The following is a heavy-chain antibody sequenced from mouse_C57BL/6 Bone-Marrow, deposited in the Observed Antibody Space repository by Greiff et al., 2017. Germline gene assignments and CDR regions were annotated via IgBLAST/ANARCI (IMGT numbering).Heavy chain of an antibody. D-gene: IGHD2-3*01. J-gene: IGHJ4*01. V-gene: IGHV1-81*01. CDR1: GYTFTSYG. CDR3: ARGGYDGYYDYAMDY. CDR2: IYPRSGNT. Sequence: VMLVESGAELARPGASVKLSCKASGYTFTSYGISWVKQRTGQGLEWIGEIYPRSGNTYYNEKFKGKATLTADKSSSTAYMELRSLTSEDSAVYFCARGGYDGYYDYAMDYWGQGTSVTVSS.